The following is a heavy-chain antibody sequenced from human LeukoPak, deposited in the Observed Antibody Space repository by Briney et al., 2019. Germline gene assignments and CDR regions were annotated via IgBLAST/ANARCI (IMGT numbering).Heavy chain of an antibody. CDR2: ISGSGSKT. V-gene: IGHV3-23*01. Sequence: GGSLRLSCAASGFTFSTCAINWVRQAPGKGLEWVSAISGSGSKTFCADSVKGRFTISRDNPKNTLYLQMNSLRPEDTAVYYCVKEPRGYSFSFDIWGQGTMVTVPS. CDR3: VKEPRGYSFSFDI. CDR1: GFTFSTCA. D-gene: IGHD5-18*01. J-gene: IGHJ3*02.